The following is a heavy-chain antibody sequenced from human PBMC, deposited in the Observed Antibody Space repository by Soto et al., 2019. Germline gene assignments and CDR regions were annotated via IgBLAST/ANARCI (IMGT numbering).Heavy chain of an antibody. Sequence: PWGSLRLSCAASVFTFSNSDRSWFRQAPGKGLEWVSSVSSSGSSTYYADSVKGRFTISRDNPKNTLYLEMSSLSAADTAVYYCARRDCGTGTNCEFGATAFAYWGQGTLVTVPP. CDR2: VSSSGSST. J-gene: IGHJ4*02. V-gene: IGHV3-23*01. D-gene: IGHD1-1*01. CDR3: ARRDCGTGTNCEFGATAFAY. CDR1: VFTFSNSD.